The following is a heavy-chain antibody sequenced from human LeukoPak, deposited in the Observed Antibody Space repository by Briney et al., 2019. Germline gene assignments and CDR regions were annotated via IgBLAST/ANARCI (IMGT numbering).Heavy chain of an antibody. Sequence: SETLSLTCTVSGGSVSSGSYYWSRIRQPPGKGLEWIGYIYYSGSTNYNPSLKSRVTISVDTSKNQFSLKLSSVTAADTAVYYCARDSIAVAGIDYWGQGTLVTVSS. V-gene: IGHV4-61*01. CDR3: ARDSIAVAGIDY. J-gene: IGHJ4*02. CDR1: GGSVSSGSYY. D-gene: IGHD6-19*01. CDR2: IYYSGST.